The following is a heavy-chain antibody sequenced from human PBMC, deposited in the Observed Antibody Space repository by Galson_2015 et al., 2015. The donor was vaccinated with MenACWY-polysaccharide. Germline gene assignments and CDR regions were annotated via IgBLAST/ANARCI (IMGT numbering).Heavy chain of an antibody. V-gene: IGHV3-66*01. CDR3: ARLAVDHHSHY. D-gene: IGHD6-19*01. Sequence: SLRLSCAASAFTVSSNHMSWVRQAPGKGLEWVSVIYSGGSTYYADSVKDRFTISRDNSKNKLYLQMNSLRAEDTALYYCARLAVDHHSHYSVQGSLVAASS. CDR1: AFTVSSNH. CDR2: IYSGGST. J-gene: IGHJ4*02.